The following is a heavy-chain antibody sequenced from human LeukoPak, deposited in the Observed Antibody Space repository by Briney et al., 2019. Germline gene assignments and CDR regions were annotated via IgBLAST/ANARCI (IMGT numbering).Heavy chain of an antibody. V-gene: IGHV3-21*01. D-gene: IGHD4-17*01. CDR1: GFTFSSYW. J-gene: IGHJ4*02. CDR3: ARVSVTRNFDY. CDR2: ISSSSSYI. Sequence: GGSLRLSCAASGFTFSSYWMSWVRQAPGKGLEWVSSISSSSSYIYYADSVKGRFTISRDNAKNSLYLQMNSLRAEDTAVYYCARVSVTRNFDYWGQGTLVTVSS.